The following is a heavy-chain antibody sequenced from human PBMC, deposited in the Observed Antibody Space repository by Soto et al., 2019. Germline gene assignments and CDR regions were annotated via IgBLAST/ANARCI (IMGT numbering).Heavy chain of an antibody. CDR1: GFTFDDYA. CDR2: ISWNSGSI. Sequence: PGGSLRLSCAASGFTFDDYAMHWVRQAPGKGLEWVSGISWNSGSIGYADSVKGRFTISRDNAKNSLYLQMNSLRAEDTALYYCAKDAYGDYVLGAFDIWGQGTMVTVSS. V-gene: IGHV3-9*01. D-gene: IGHD4-17*01. J-gene: IGHJ3*02. CDR3: AKDAYGDYVLGAFDI.